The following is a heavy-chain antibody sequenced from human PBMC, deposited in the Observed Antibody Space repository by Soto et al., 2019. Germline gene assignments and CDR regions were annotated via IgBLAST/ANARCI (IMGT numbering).Heavy chain of an antibody. Sequence: PGGSLRLSCAASGFTFNSYWMHWVRQAPGKGLVWVSHINSDGSSISYADSVKGRFTISRDNAKNTLYLKMNSLRAEDTAVYYCARGLRGYSGYDAYYYFYYMDVWGKGTTVTVSS. J-gene: IGHJ6*03. D-gene: IGHD5-12*01. V-gene: IGHV3-74*01. CDR2: INSDGSSI. CDR3: ARGLRGYSGYDAYYYFYYMDV. CDR1: GFTFNSYW.